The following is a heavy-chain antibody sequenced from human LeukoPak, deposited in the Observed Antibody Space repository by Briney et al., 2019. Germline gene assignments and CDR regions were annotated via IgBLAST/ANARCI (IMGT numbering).Heavy chain of an antibody. CDR3: ARDPRTYCSSTSCSPEGLYYYMDV. J-gene: IGHJ6*03. V-gene: IGHV3-53*01. D-gene: IGHD2-2*01. CDR1: GFTVSSNY. CDR2: IYSGGST. Sequence: GGSLRLSCAASGFTVSSNYMSWVRQAPWKGLEWVSVIYSGGSTYYADSVKGRFTISRDNSKNTLYLQMNSLRAEDTAVYYCARDPRTYCSSTSCSPEGLYYYMDVWGKGTTVTVSS.